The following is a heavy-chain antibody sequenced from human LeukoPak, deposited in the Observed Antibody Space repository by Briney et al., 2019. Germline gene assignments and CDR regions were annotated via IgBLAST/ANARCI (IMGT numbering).Heavy chain of an antibody. V-gene: IGHV4-59*13. J-gene: IGHJ3*02. CDR2: IYYSGST. CDR1: GGSISSYY. Sequence: SETLSLTCTVSGGSISSYYWSWIRQPPGQGLEWIGYIYYSGSTNYNPSLKSRVTISVDTSKNQFSLKLSSVTAADTGVYYCARAVPNRASDAFDIWGQGTMVTVSS. D-gene: IGHD2/OR15-2a*01. CDR3: ARAVPNRASDAFDI.